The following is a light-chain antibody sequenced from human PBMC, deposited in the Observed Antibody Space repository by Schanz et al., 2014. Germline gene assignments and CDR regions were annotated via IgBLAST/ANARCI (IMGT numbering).Light chain of an antibody. CDR1: QSVHRNY. CDR3: QQSSNWPPVLT. J-gene: IGKJ4*01. V-gene: IGKV3-11*01. Sequence: EIVLTQSPGTLSLSPGERATLSCRASQSVHRNYLAWYQQKPGQAPRLLIYDASNRATGIPARFSGSGSGTDFTLTISSPETEDFAVYYCQQSSNWPPVLTLGGGTKVEIK. CDR2: DAS.